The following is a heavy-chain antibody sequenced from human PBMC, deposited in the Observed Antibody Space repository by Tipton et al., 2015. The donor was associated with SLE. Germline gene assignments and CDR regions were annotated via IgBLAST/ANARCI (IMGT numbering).Heavy chain of an antibody. CDR2: INHSGST. Sequence: TLSLTCAVYGGSFSGYYWSWIRQPPGKGLEWIGEINHSGSTNYNPSLKSRVTISIDTSKNQFSLKVSSVTAADTAVYYCARGRYCSSTSCSYYFDYWGQGTQVTVSS. J-gene: IGHJ4*02. D-gene: IGHD2-2*01. CDR3: ARGRYCSSTSCSYYFDY. V-gene: IGHV4-34*01. CDR1: GGSFSGYY.